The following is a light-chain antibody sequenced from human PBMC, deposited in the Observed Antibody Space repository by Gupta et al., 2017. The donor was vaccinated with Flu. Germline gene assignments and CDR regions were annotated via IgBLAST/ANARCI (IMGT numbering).Light chain of an antibody. Sequence: VTPGEPASISCRASQSLLHSNEFNYLDWYVQKPGQSPQLLIYLTSKRASGVPARFSGSGSGTDFTLKISRVEAEDVGVYYCRQTLQTPRAFGQGTKVEIK. CDR1: QSLLHSNEFNY. CDR3: RQTLQTPRA. J-gene: IGKJ1*01. CDR2: LTS. V-gene: IGKV2-28*01.